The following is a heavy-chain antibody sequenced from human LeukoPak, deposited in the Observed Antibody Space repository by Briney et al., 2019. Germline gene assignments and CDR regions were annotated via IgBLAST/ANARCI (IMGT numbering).Heavy chain of an antibody. J-gene: IGHJ3*02. Sequence: SETLSLTCTVSGGSISSYYWSWIRQPPGKGLEWIGYIYYSGSTNYNPSLKSGVTISVDTSKNQFSLKLSSVTAADTAVYYCARTGIVGATWDDAFDIWGQGTMVTVSS. CDR1: GGSISSYY. CDR3: ARTGIVGATWDDAFDI. D-gene: IGHD1-26*01. CDR2: IYYSGST. V-gene: IGHV4-59*01.